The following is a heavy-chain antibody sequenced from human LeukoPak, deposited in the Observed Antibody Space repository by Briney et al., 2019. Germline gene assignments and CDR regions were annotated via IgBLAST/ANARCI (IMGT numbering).Heavy chain of an antibody. D-gene: IGHD3-3*01. CDR1: GYSFTSYD. V-gene: IGHV1-3*01. Sequence: ASVKVSCKASGYSFTSYDINWVRQATGQRLEWMGWINAGNGNTKYSQKFQGRVTITRDTSASTAYMELSSLRSEDTAVYYCARGNTIFGVVITYYYYYMDVWGKGTTVTVSS. CDR2: INAGNGNT. CDR3: ARGNTIFGVVITYYYYYMDV. J-gene: IGHJ6*03.